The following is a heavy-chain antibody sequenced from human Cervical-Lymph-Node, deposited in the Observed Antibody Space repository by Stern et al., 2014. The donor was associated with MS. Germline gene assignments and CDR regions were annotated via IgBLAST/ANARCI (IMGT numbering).Heavy chain of an antibody. Sequence: VQLVESGPEVKKPGSSVKLSCKASGGTFSDVINWVRQAPGQGLYWMGGIIPMFGTTNHAQKFQGRVKITADESMTTGYMELTSLTSEDTALYYCATTFHWGQGTLITVSS. CDR2: IIPMFGTT. CDR1: GGTFSDV. V-gene: IGHV1-69*01. J-gene: IGHJ4*02. CDR3: ATTFH. D-gene: IGHD3-16*01.